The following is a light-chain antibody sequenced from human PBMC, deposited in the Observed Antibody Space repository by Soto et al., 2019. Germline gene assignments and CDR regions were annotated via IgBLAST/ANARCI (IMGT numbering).Light chain of an antibody. V-gene: IGKV1-5*03. CDR2: QAS. CDR1: QSSSAW. J-gene: IGKJ1*01. Sequence: DIQMTQSQSILSASAGYRVAITCXASQSSSAWVAWYQQKPGKAPKLLIYQASRLGSGVPSRFSGSGAGTEFTLTSSSLQPDDLATYYCQQYNSSPWTFGQGTKVEIK. CDR3: QQYNSSPWT.